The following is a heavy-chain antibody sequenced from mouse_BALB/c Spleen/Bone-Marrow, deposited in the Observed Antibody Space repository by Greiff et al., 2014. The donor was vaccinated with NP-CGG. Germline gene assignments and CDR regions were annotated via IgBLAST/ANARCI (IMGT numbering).Heavy chain of an antibody. CDR1: GFTFSSFG. V-gene: IGHV5-17*02. CDR2: ISSGSSTI. J-gene: IGHJ2*01. D-gene: IGHD4-1*01. CDR3: ARGGNWEDFDY. Sequence: EVQLVESGGGLVQPGGSRKLSCAASGFTFSSFGMHWVRQAPERGLEWVAYISSGSSTIFYADTEKGRFTISRDNPKNTLFLQMTSLRSEDTAMYYCARGGNWEDFDYWGQGTTLTVSS.